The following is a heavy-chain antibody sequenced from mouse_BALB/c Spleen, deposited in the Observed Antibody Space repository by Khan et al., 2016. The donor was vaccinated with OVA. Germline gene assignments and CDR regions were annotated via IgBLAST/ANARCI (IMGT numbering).Heavy chain of an antibody. Sequence: EVELVESGGGLVKPGGSLKLSCAASGFTFSDYYMYWVRQTPEKRLEWVATISDGGTYTYYPDSVKGRFTISRDNAKNNLYRQMRSLKSEDAAMYYCSREWGLYRYAWFAYWRQGTLVTVSA. CDR2: ISDGGTYT. J-gene: IGHJ3*01. D-gene: IGHD2-14*01. CDR1: GFTFSDYY. CDR3: SREWGLYRYAWFAY. V-gene: IGHV5-4*02.